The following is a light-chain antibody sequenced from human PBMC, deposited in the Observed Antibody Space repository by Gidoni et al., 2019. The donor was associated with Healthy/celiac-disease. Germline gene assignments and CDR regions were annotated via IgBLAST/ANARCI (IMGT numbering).Light chain of an antibody. CDR3: QQRSNFLT. CDR2: DAS. J-gene: IGKJ4*01. V-gene: IGKV3-11*01. CDR1: QSVSSY. Sequence: EIVLTQSPATLCLSPGERATLSCRASQSVSSYLAWYQQKPGQAPRLLIYDASNRATGIPARFSGSGSGTDFTLTISSLEPEDFAVYYCQQRSNFLTFGGGTKVEIK.